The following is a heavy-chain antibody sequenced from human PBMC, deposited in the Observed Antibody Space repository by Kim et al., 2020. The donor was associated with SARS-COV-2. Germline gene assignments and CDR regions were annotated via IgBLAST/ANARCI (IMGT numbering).Heavy chain of an antibody. Sequence: TFYNPSLNNRVTMSLDRSKNSFSLQLTSMSAADTGVYYCAREGGSVVTPDFWGQGTLVTVSS. CDR2: T. D-gene: IGHD2-21*02. V-gene: IGHV4-30-2*01. CDR3: AREGGSVVTPDF. J-gene: IGHJ4*01.